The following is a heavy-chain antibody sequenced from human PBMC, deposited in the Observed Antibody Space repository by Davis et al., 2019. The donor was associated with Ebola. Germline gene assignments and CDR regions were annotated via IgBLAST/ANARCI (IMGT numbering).Heavy chain of an antibody. CDR2: INHSGST. V-gene: IGHV4-34*01. J-gene: IGHJ4*02. D-gene: IGHD3-22*01. CDR3: ARVAYYYDSSGYHSGGFDY. Sequence: SETLSLTCAVYGGSFSGYYWSWIRQPPGKGLEWIGEINHSGSTNYNPSLKSRVTISVDTSKNKFSLKLSSVTAADTAVYYCARVAYYYDSSGYHSGGFDYWGQGTLVTVSS. CDR1: GGSFSGYY.